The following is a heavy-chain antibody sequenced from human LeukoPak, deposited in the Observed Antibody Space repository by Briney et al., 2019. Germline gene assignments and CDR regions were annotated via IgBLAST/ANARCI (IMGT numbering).Heavy chain of an antibody. J-gene: IGHJ6*03. CDR3: ARGYSGYYYYYYMDV. Sequence: ASVKVSCKASGYTFTSYDINWVRQAPGQGLEWMGWMNPNSGNTGYAQKFQGRVTMTRNTSISTAYMELSSLRSEDTAVYYCARGYSGYYYYYYMDVWGKGTTVTVSS. CDR1: GYTFTSYD. V-gene: IGHV1-8*01. D-gene: IGHD5-12*01. CDR2: MNPNSGNT.